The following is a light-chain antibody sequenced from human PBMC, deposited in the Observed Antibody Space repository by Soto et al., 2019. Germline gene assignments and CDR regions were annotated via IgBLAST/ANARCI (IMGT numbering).Light chain of an antibody. CDR1: QSVSSSY. V-gene: IGKV3-20*01. CDR3: QQYGSSPHT. Sequence: EIVLTQSPGTLSLSPGERATLSCRASQSVSSSYLAWYQQKPGQAPRLLIYGASSRATGIPDRFSGSGSGTDFTLTISRLEPEDFAVYYCQQYGSSPHTFGQGTNLEIK. J-gene: IGKJ2*01. CDR2: GAS.